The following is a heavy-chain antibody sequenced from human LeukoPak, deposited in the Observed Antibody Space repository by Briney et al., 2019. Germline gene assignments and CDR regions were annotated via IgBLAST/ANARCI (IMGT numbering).Heavy chain of an antibody. Sequence: SGPTLVKPTQTLTLTCTLSGFSLTTSGVGVGWIRQPPGKALEWLALIYWDDDKRYSPSLKSRLTITKDTSKNQVVLTMTNMDPVDTATYYCPHSGLGSSGYLTADYWGQGTLVTVSS. CDR2: IYWDDDK. V-gene: IGHV2-5*02. CDR1: GFSLTTSGVG. D-gene: IGHD3-22*01. J-gene: IGHJ4*02. CDR3: PHSGLGSSGYLTADY.